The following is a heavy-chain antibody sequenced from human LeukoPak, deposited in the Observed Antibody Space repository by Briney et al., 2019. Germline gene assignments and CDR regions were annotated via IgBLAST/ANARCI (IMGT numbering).Heavy chain of an antibody. V-gene: IGHV3-7*01. CDR3: ARDVGAEYGDYDY. Sequence: GRSLRLSCAASGFTFSSYWMSWVRQAPGKGLEWVANIKQDGSEKYYVDSVKGRFTISRDNAKNSLYLQMNSLRAEDTAVYYCARDVGAEYGDYDYWGQGTLVTVSS. CDR1: GFTFSSYW. D-gene: IGHD4-17*01. J-gene: IGHJ4*02. CDR2: IKQDGSEK.